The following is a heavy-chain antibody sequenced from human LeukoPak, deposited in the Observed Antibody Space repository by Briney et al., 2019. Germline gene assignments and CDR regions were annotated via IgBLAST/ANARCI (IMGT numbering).Heavy chain of an antibody. CDR2: INPNSGGT. V-gene: IGHV1-2*02. J-gene: IGHJ4*02. Sequence: AAVKVSCKSSGYTFTAYYMHGVRQAPGQGLEGMGWINPNSGGTNYAQRFQGRVTMTRDTSISTAYMVLSRLRPDDTAVYYCEVGYQLPPFDYWGQGTLVTVSS. D-gene: IGHD2-2*01. CDR3: EVGYQLPPFDY. CDR1: GYTFTAYY.